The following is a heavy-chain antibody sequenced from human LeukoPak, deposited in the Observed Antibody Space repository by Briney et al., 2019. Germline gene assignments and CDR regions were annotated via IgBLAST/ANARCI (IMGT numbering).Heavy chain of an antibody. CDR2: FDPEDGET. D-gene: IGHD3-22*01. J-gene: IGHJ4*02. CDR1: GYTLTELS. CDR3: ATARNYYDSSGYPY. Sequence: ASVKVSCKVSGYTLTELSMHWVRQAPGKGLEWMGGFDPEDGETIYAQKFQGRVTMTEDTSTDTAYMELSSLRSEDTAVYYCATARNYYDSSGYPYWGRVTLVTLSS. V-gene: IGHV1-24*01.